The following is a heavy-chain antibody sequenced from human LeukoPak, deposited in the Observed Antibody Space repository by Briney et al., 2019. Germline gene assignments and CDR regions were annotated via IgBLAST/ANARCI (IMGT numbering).Heavy chain of an antibody. D-gene: IGHD6-13*01. J-gene: IGHJ4*02. V-gene: IGHV3-30-3*01. Sequence: GGSLRLSCAASGSTFSSYVLHWVRQAPGKGLEWVAVISQDVSKDYYADSVKGRFTISRDNSKNTLYLQMNSLRAEDTAVYYCARGFGAVGSPWGQGTLVTVSS. CDR2: ISQDVSKD. CDR3: ARGFGAVGSP. CDR1: GSTFSSYV.